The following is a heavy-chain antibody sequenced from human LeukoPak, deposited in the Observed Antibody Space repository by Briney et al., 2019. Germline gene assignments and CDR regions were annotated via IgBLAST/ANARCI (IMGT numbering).Heavy chain of an antibody. CDR2: IYPGDSDT. CDR3: ATVGVVVAATPLNYFDY. CDR1: GYSFTSYW. V-gene: IGHV5-51*01. D-gene: IGHD2-15*01. J-gene: IGHJ4*02. Sequence: GESLKISCKGSGYSFTSYWIGWVRQMPGKGLEWMGIIYPGDSDTRYSPSFQGQVTISADKSISTAYLQWSSLKASDTAIYYCATVGVVVAATPLNYFDYWGQGTLVTVSS.